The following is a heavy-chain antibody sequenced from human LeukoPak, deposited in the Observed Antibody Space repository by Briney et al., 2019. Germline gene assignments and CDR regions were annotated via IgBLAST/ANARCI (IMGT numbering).Heavy chain of an antibody. CDR2: MSGVGGNT. D-gene: IGHD5-24*01. V-gene: IGHV3-23*01. CDR3: AKTSRWERDYFDY. CDR1: GFIFSSYA. Sequence: GGSLRLSCAGSGFIFSSYAMSWVRQAPGKGLEWVSAMSGVGGNTFYTDSVRGRFTISRDNSKNTLYLQMNSPRAEDTAIYYCAKTSRWERDYFDYWGQGTLVTVSS. J-gene: IGHJ4*02.